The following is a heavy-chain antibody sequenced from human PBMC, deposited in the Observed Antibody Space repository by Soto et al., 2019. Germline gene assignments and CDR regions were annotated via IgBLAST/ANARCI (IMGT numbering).Heavy chain of an antibody. Sequence: EVQLVESGGGLVKPGGSLRLSCAASGFTFSSYSMNWVRQAPGKGLEWVSSISGTSDYTYEADSVKGRFTISRDNAKNSLYLQMNSLSVEDTDVYYCARAGPVYDYGPLNFDSWGQGTLVTVGS. D-gene: IGHD3-3*01. CDR3: ARAGPVYDYGPLNFDS. J-gene: IGHJ4*02. CDR1: GFTFSSYS. CDR2: ISGTSDYT. V-gene: IGHV3-21*01.